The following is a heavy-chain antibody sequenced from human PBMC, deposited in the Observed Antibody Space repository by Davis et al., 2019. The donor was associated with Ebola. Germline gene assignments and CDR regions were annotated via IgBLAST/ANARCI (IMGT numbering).Heavy chain of an antibody. CDR1: GFTFSSYW. CDR2: ISFDGSDK. CDR3: ARALSSSWLDY. V-gene: IGHV3-30*03. J-gene: IGHJ4*02. D-gene: IGHD6-13*01. Sequence: PGGSLRLSCAASGFTFSSYWMSWVRQAPGKGLEWVAVISFDGSDKYYADSVKGRFTISRDNSKNTLYLQMNSLRDEDTAVYYCARALSSSWLDYWGQGTLVTVSS.